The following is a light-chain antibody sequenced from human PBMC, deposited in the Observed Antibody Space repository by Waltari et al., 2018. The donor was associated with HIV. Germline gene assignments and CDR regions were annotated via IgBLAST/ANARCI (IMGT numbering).Light chain of an antibody. CDR2: GVS. CDR3: QHYGGSPLYT. CDR1: QTINNNF. V-gene: IGKV3-20*01. Sequence: EIVLTQSPGTLSLSPGETATLSCRASQTINNNFFAWYQQSSGQAPRLRIYGVSSRATGIPDRFRASGSGKDFTLTISRLEPEDFAVYYCQHYGGSPLYTFGQGTKLEIK. J-gene: IGKJ2*01.